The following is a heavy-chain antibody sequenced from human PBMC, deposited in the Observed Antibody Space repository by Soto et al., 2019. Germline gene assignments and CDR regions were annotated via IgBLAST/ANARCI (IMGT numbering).Heavy chain of an antibody. CDR3: AIENYYGSGRGPLQFDY. Sequence: ASLKVSCKVSGYTLTELSMHWVRQAPGKGLEWMGGFDPEDGETIYAQKFQGRVTMTEDTSTDTAYMELSSLRSEDTAVYYCAIENYYGSGRGPLQFDYWGQGTLVTVSS. CDR1: GYTLTELS. CDR2: FDPEDGET. V-gene: IGHV1-24*01. D-gene: IGHD3-10*01. J-gene: IGHJ4*02.